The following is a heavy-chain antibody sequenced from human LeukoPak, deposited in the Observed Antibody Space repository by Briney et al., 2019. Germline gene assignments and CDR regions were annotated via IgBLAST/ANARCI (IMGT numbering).Heavy chain of an antibody. J-gene: IGHJ3*02. CDR1: GGSISSGGYY. CDR2: IYYSGST. D-gene: IGHD3-22*01. Sequence: PSQTLSLTCTVSGGSISSGGYYWSWIRQHPGKGLEWIGYIYYSGSTDYNPSLKSRVTISVDTSKNQFSLKLSSVTAADTAVYYCARDANRLYYYDSSGYYGAFDIWGQGTMVTVSS. V-gene: IGHV4-31*03. CDR3: ARDANRLYYYDSSGYYGAFDI.